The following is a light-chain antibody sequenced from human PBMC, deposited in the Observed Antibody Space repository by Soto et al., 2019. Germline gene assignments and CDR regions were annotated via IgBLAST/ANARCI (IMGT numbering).Light chain of an antibody. CDR1: SYNIGEGYD. CDR2: GNS. J-gene: IGLJ2*01. Sequence: QSVLTQPPSVSGAPGQRVTITCTGSSYNIGEGYDVHWYQQLPGTAPKLIIYGNSNRPSGVPVRFSGSKSGTSASLAITGLQAEDEADYYCQSYDSSLREVFGGGTKLTVL. CDR3: QSYDSSLREV. V-gene: IGLV1-40*01.